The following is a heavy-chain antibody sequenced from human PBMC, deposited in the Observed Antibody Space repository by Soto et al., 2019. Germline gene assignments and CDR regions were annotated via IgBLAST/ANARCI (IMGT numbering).Heavy chain of an antibody. V-gene: IGHV2-5*02. CDR3: AHRDDRSVFFDY. CDR2: IYWDDDK. CDR1: GFSLTTSGVA. J-gene: IGHJ4*02. D-gene: IGHD3-22*01. Sequence: QITLKESGPTLVKPTQTLTLTCIFSGFSLTTSGVAVGWIRQPPGKALEWLAIIYWDDDKRYIPSLKSRLNITEDPAQNHVVLTITTMDTVDTATYYCAHRDDRSVFFDYWGQGVLVTVSS.